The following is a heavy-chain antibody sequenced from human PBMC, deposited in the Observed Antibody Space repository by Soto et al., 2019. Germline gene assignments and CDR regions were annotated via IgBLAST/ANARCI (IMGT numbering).Heavy chain of an antibody. Sequence: PSETLSLTCTVSGGSISSSNYYWGWIRQAPGKGLEWIGNIYYSGSTYYNPSLKSRVTVPVDTSKNQFSLKLSSVTAADTAVYYCARRVVGAIKGFDYWGQGTLVTVSS. CDR3: ARRVVGAIKGFDY. CDR2: IYYSGST. CDR1: GGSISSSNYY. J-gene: IGHJ4*02. V-gene: IGHV4-39*01. D-gene: IGHD1-26*01.